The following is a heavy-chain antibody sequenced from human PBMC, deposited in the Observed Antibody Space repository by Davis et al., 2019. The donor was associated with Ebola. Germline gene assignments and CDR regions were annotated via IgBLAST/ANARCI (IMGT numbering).Heavy chain of an antibody. Sequence: ASVKVSCKASGYTFTSYDINWVRQATGQGLEWMGWMNPNSGNTGYVQRFQGRVTMTRNTSISTAYMEVSSLRSEDTAVYYCARDPHYDFWSGYPEKNYYYYGMDVWGQGTTVTVSS. J-gene: IGHJ6*02. CDR3: ARDPHYDFWSGYPEKNYYYYGMDV. V-gene: IGHV1-8*01. D-gene: IGHD3-3*01. CDR1: GYTFTSYD. CDR2: MNPNSGNT.